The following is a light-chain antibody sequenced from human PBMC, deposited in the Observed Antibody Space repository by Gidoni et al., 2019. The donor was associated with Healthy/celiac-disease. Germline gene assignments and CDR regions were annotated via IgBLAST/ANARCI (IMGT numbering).Light chain of an antibody. CDR2: DAS. V-gene: IGKV3-11*01. Sequence: EDVLTKLAATLSLSPGERATLSCRASQSVSSYLAWYQQKPGQSPRLLIYDASNRATGIPARFSDSGSGTDFTLTISSLAPEDCTVYFCQQRSKWPPLCTFGQGTKLEIK. CDR1: QSVSSY. J-gene: IGKJ2*02. CDR3: QQRSKWPPLCT.